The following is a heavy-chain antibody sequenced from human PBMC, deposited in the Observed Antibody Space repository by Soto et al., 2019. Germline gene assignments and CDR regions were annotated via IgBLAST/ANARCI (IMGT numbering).Heavy chain of an antibody. Sequence: SVKVSCKASGGTFSSYAISWVRQAPGQGLEWMGGIIPIFGTANYAQKFQSRVTITADESTSTAYMELSSLRSEDTAVYYCARESPPDTVPTIIDYWGQGTLVTVSS. CDR3: ARESPPDTVPTIIDY. V-gene: IGHV1-69*13. CDR2: IIPIFGTA. CDR1: GGTFSSYA. J-gene: IGHJ4*02. D-gene: IGHD5-12*01.